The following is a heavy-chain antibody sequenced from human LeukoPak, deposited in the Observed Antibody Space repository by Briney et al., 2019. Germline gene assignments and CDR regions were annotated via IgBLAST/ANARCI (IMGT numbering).Heavy chain of an antibody. V-gene: IGHV4-39*01. D-gene: IGHD6-19*01. Sequence: SETLSLTCTVSGGSISSSNYYWGWIRQPPGKGLEWIGSIYYTGSTYYNPSLRSRVTISLHTSKNQFSLRLRSVTAADTAVYYCARGQARLAWFDPWGQGTLVTVSS. CDR2: IYYTGST. CDR3: ARGQARLAWFDP. J-gene: IGHJ5*02. CDR1: GGSISSSNYY.